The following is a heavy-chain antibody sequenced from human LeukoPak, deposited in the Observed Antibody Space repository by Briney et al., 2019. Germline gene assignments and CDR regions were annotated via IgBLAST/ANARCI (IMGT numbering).Heavy chain of an antibody. CDR1: GFTFSSYS. CDR2: ISSSGSTI. CDR3: ARDGGSSSWSFDY. D-gene: IGHD6-13*01. V-gene: IGHV3-48*04. J-gene: IGHJ4*02. Sequence: PGGSLRLSCAASGFTFSSYSMNWVRQAPGKGLEWVSYISSSGSTIYYADSVKGRFTISRDNAKNSLYLQMNSLRAEDTAVYYCARDGGSSSWSFDYWGQGTLVTVSS.